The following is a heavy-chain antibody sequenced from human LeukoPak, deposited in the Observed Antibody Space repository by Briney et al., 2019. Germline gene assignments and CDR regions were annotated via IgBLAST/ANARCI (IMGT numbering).Heavy chain of an antibody. Sequence: ASVKVSCKASGYTFTSYAMHWVRQAPGQRLEWMGWINAGNGNTKYSQKFQGRVTITRDTSASTAYMELSSLRSEDTAVYYCATGGYSYGFLDYWGQGTLVTVSS. CDR3: ATGGYSYGFLDY. V-gene: IGHV1-3*01. J-gene: IGHJ4*02. CDR1: GYTFTSYA. CDR2: INAGNGNT. D-gene: IGHD5-18*01.